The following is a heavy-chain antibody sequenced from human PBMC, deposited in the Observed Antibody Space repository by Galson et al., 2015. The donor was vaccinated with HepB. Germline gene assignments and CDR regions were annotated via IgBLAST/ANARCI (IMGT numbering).Heavy chain of an antibody. D-gene: IGHD3-22*01. CDR2: IYGGGSP. J-gene: IGHJ4*02. Sequence: SLRLSCAASGFTVSSTYMSWVRQAPGKGLEWVSVIYGGGSPYYADSVKGRFSISSDNSKNTLSLQMSSLRAEDTAVYYCARGTPYNFDTSGYFPLYYLDYWGQGTLVTVSS. CDR3: ARGTPYNFDTSGYFPLYYLDY. V-gene: IGHV3-66*02. CDR1: GFTVSSTY.